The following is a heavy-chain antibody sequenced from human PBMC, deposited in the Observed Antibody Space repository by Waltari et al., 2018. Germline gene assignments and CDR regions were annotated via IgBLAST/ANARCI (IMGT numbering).Heavy chain of an antibody. V-gene: IGHV3-7*01. CDR2: IKQDGSEK. CDR1: GFTFSSYW. D-gene: IGHD2-15*01. J-gene: IGHJ4*02. Sequence: EVQLVESGGGLVQPGGSLTLSCAASGFTFSSYWMSWVRQAPGKGLEWVANIKQDGSEKYYVDSVKGRFTISRDNAKNSLYLQMNSLRAEDTAVYYCARSPRVVVAAEFDYWGQGTLVTVSS. CDR3: ARSPRVVVAAEFDY.